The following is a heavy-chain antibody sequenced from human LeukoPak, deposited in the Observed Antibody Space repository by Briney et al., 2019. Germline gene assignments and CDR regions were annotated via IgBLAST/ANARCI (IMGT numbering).Heavy chain of an antibody. D-gene: IGHD7-27*01. Sequence: PSETLSLTCTVSGGSISSYYWSWIRQPPGKGLEWIGYIYYSGSTNYNPSLKSRVTISVDTSKNQFSLKLSSVTAADTAVYYCARETGDGGYYYYMDVWGKGTTVTVSS. CDR3: ARETGDGGYYYYMDV. CDR2: IYYSGST. J-gene: IGHJ6*03. CDR1: GGSISSYY. V-gene: IGHV4-59*12.